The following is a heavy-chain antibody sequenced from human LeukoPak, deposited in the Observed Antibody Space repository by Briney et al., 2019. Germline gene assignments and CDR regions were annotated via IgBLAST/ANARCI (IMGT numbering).Heavy chain of an antibody. CDR3: AREPLEYSSSRWFDP. J-gene: IGHJ5*02. CDR1: GGTFSSYA. CDR2: IIPIFGTG. Sequence: SVKASCKASGGTFSSYAISWVRQAPGQGLEWMGRIIPIFGTGNYVQKFQGRVTITTDESTSTDYMELSSLRSEDTAVYYCAREPLEYSSSRWFDPWGQGTLVTVSS. D-gene: IGHD6-6*01. V-gene: IGHV1-69*05.